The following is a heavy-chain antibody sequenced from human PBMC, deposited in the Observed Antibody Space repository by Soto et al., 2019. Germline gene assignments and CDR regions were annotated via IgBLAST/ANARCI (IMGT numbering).Heavy chain of an antibody. Sequence: GGSLRLSCAASGFTVSSNYMSWVRQAPGKGLEWVSVIYSGGSTYYADSVKGRFTISRDNSKNTLYLQMDSLRAEDTAVYYCARDQGGYGAGWFDYWGQGTLVTV. CDR2: IYSGGST. V-gene: IGHV3-53*01. D-gene: IGHD4-17*01. CDR1: GFTVSSNY. J-gene: IGHJ4*02. CDR3: ARDQGGYGAGWFDY.